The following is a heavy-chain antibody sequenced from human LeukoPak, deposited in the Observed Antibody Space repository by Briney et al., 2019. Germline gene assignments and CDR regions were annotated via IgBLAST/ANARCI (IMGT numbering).Heavy chain of an antibody. CDR1: GGSISSYY. Sequence: SETLSLTCTVSGGSISSYYWSWIRQPPGKGLEWIGYIYYSGSTNYNPSLKCRVTISVDTSKNQFSLKLSSVTAADTAVYYCARVRLGIVDYWGQGTLVTVSS. D-gene: IGHD7-27*01. V-gene: IGHV4-59*01. CDR2: IYYSGST. J-gene: IGHJ4*02. CDR3: ARVRLGIVDY.